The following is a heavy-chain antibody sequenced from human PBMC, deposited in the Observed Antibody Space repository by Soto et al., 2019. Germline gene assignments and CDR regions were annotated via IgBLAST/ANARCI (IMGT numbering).Heavy chain of an antibody. V-gene: IGHV4-31*03. CDR2: IYYSGST. Sequence: SETLSLTCTVSGGSISSGGYYWSCIRQHPGKGLEWIGYIYYSGSTYYNPSLKSRVTISVDTSKNQFSLKLSSVTAADTAVYYCARDPYYGMDVWGQGTTVTVSS. J-gene: IGHJ6*02. CDR3: ARDPYYGMDV. CDR1: GGSISSGGYY.